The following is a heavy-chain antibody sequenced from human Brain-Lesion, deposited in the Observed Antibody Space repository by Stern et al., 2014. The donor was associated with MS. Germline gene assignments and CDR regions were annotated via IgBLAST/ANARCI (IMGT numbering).Heavy chain of an antibody. V-gene: IGHV4-61*02. J-gene: IGHJ6*02. CDR2: IFNSGST. D-gene: IGHD2-2*01. CDR1: GGSISSGGYY. CDR3: ARGRVVPGFQYYATDV. Sequence: VQLEESGPGLVKPSQTLSLSCTVSGGSISSGGYYWSWIRQPAGKGLEWIGRIFNSGSTSYNPSLKSRVTLSIDTSKNQFSLRLNPMTAADTAVYYCARGRVVPGFQYYATDVWGQGTTVIVSS.